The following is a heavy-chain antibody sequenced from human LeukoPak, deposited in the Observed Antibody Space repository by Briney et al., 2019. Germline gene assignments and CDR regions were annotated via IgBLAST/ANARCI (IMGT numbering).Heavy chain of an antibody. V-gene: IGHV1-18*01. D-gene: IGHD3-10*01. CDR2: ISAYNGNT. J-gene: IGHJ4*02. CDR3: ARAGSLLWFGELVDY. CDR1: GYTFTSYG. Sequence: GASVKVSCKASGYTFTSYGISWVRQAPGQGLEWMGWISAYNGNTNYAQKLQGRVTMTTDTSTSTAYMELRSLRSDDTAVYYCARAGSLLWFGELVDYWGQGTLVTVSS.